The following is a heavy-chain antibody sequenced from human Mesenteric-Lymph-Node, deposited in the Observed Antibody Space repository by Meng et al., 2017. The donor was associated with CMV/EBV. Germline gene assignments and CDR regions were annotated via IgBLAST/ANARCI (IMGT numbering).Heavy chain of an antibody. Sequence: GGSLRLSCAASGFTFSLYWMSWVRQAPGKGLECVSYVSSSGSINYYADSVKGRFTVSRDNAQESLYLQMNSLRAEDTAVYYCVRGMLGTEDAFDLWGQGTMVTVSS. CDR3: VRGMLGTEDAFDL. J-gene: IGHJ3*01. D-gene: IGHD2-8*01. V-gene: IGHV3-48*01. CDR1: GFTFSLYW. CDR2: VSSSGSIN.